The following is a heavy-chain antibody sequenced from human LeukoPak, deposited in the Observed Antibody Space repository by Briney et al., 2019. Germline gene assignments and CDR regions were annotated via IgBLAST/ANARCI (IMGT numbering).Heavy chain of an antibody. CDR3: ARGLLRSWVDY. V-gene: IGHV3-48*03. CDR2: ISSSGSTI. CDR1: GFTFSSYE. J-gene: IGHJ4*02. D-gene: IGHD3-10*01. Sequence: GGSLRLSCAASGFTFSSYEMNWVRQAPGKGLEWVSYISSSGSTIYYADSVKGRFTISRDNAKNSLYLQMNSLRAEDTAVYYCARGLLRSWVDYWGQGTLVTVPS.